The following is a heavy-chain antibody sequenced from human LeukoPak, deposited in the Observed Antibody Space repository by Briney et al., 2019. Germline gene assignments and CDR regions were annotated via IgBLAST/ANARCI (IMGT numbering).Heavy chain of an antibody. J-gene: IGHJ4*02. CDR2: ISAYNGNT. Sequence: ASVKVSCKASGYTFTSYGISWVRQAPGQGLEWMGWISAYNGNTNYAQKLQGRVTMTTDTSTSTAYMELRSLRSDDTAVYYCARKDSLSKYQLHDYWGQGTLVTVSS. CDR1: GYTFTSYG. V-gene: IGHV1-18*01. D-gene: IGHD2-2*01. CDR3: ARKDSLSKYQLHDY.